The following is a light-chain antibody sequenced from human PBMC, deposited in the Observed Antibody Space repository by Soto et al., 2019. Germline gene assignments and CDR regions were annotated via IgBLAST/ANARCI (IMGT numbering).Light chain of an antibody. J-gene: IGKJ1*01. CDR2: KAS. Sequence: DIHLTQSPSFLSASVGDRVTITCLASQGISTYLAWYQHKPGKAPKLLIYKASSLESGVPSRFSGSGSGTEFTLTISSLQPDDFATYYCQQYSTYLWTFGQGSKV. CDR1: QGISTY. CDR3: QQYSTYLWT. V-gene: IGKV1-5*03.